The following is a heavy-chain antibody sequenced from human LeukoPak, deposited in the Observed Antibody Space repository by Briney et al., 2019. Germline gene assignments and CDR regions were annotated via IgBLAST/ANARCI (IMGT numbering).Heavy chain of an antibody. CDR1: GGSFSGYY. CDR3: ARAPREYFDY. V-gene: IGHV4-59*01. J-gene: IGHJ4*02. Sequence: SETLSLTCAVYGGSFSGYYWSWIRQPPGKGLEWIGYIYYSGSTNYNPSLKSRVTISVDTTKNQFSLKLSSVTAADTAVYYCARAPREYFDYWGQGTLVTVSS. D-gene: IGHD1-26*01. CDR2: IYYSGST.